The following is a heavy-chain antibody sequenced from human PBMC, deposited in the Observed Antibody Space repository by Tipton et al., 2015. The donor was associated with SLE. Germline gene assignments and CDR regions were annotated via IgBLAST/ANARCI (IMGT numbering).Heavy chain of an antibody. D-gene: IGHD1-7*01. CDR2: IWYDGSNK. CDR1: GFTFSSYG. J-gene: IGHJ5*02. CDR3: AAAGTTSDWFDP. Sequence: SLRLSCAASGFTFSSYGMHWVRQAPGKGLEWVAAIWYDGSNKYYADSVKGRFTISRDNSKNTLYLQMNSLRAEDTAVYYCAAAGTTSDWFDPWGQGTLVTVSS. V-gene: IGHV3-33*01.